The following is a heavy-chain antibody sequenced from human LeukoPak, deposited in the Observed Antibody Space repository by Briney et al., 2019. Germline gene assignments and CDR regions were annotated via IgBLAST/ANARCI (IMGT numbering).Heavy chain of an antibody. D-gene: IGHD4-17*01. CDR2: ISGSGGST. J-gene: IGHJ4*02. Sequence: AGGSLRLSCAASGFTFSSHAMSWVRQAPGKGLEWVSAISGSGGSTYYADSVKGRFTISRDNSKNTLYLQMNSLRAEDTAVYYCAKDMTTVTYTSDYWGQGTLVTVSS. CDR3: AKDMTTVTYTSDY. V-gene: IGHV3-23*01. CDR1: GFTFSSHA.